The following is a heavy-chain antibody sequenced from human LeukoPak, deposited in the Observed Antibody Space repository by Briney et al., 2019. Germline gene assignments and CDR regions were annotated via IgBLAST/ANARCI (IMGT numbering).Heavy chain of an antibody. V-gene: IGHV4-34*01. CDR2: INHSGST. Sequence: SETLSLTCADYGGSFSGYYWSWIRQPPGKGLEWIGEINHSGSTNYNPSLKSRVTISVDTSKNQFSLKLSSVTAADTAVYYCARGRVNDIVVVVAATTYDYWGQGTLVTVSS. D-gene: IGHD2-15*01. CDR1: GGSFSGYY. J-gene: IGHJ4*02. CDR3: ARGRVNDIVVVVAATTYDY.